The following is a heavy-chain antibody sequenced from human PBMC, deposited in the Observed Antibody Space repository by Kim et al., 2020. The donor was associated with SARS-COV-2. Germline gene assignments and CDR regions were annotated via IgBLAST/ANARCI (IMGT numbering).Heavy chain of an antibody. Sequence: GGSLRLSCAASGFTFGYFGMHWVRQAPGKGLEWVAIISYDGSNKYYADSVKGRFTISRDDSKNTLYLHMHSLRAEDTAVYYCAKGTGPAAADNLFDFWG. D-gene: IGHD6-13*01. CDR1: GFTFGYFG. CDR3: AKGTGPAAADNLFDF. CDR2: ISYDGSNK. V-gene: IGHV3-30*18. J-gene: IGHJ4*01.